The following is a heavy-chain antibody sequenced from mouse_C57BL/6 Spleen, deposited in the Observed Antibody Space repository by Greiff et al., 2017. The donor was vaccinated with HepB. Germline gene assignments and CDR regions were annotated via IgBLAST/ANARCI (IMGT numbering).Heavy chain of an antibody. V-gene: IGHV1-82*01. J-gene: IGHJ1*03. CDR1: GYAFSSSW. CDR3: ARTGTGYWYFDV. D-gene: IGHD4-1*01. Sequence: QVQLQQSGPELVKPGASVKIPCKASGYAFSSSWMNWVKQRPGKGLEWIGRIYPGDGDTNYNGKFKGKATLTADKSSSTAYMQLSSLTSEDSAVYFCARTGTGYWYFDVWGTGTTVTVSS. CDR2: IYPGDGDT.